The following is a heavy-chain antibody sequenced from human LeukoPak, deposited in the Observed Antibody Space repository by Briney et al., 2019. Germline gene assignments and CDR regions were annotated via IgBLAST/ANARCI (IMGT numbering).Heavy chain of an antibody. J-gene: IGHJ5*02. V-gene: IGHV1-18*01. D-gene: IGHD4-11*01. CDR3: ARGAYYSNYHVAGP. CDR2: ISAYNGNT. CDR1: GYTFTSYG. Sequence: ASVTVSCTASGYTFTSYGISWVRQAPGQGLEWMGWISAYNGNTDYAQKLQGRVTMTTDTSTSTAYMGLRSLRSDDTAVFYCARGAYYSNYHVAGPWGQGTLVTVSS.